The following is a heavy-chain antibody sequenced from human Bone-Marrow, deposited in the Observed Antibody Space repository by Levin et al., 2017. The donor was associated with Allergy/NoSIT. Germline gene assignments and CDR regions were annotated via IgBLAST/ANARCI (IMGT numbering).Heavy chain of an antibody. V-gene: IGHV2-5*02. CDR1: GVSLTTRGLG. CDR3: AHRAAAYVDWLLFDY. Sequence: ASGPTLVKPTQTLTLTCTLSGVSLTTRGLGVGWIRQPPGKALEWLALIYWDGDKRYNPSLKSRLTVTRDTSKNHVVFTLTNMDPVDTATYYCAHRAAAYVDWLLFDYWGQGTLVTVSS. D-gene: IGHD3/OR15-3a*01. J-gene: IGHJ4*02. CDR2: IYWDGDK.